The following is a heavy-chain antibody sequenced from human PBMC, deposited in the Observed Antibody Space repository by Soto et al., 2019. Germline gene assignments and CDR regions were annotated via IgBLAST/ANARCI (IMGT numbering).Heavy chain of an antibody. D-gene: IGHD4-17*01. V-gene: IGHV3-33*01. CDR2: IWYDGSNK. CDR3: ARDPRFTVTTGQYYYYGMDV. J-gene: IGHJ6*02. CDR1: GFTFSSYG. Sequence: QVQLVESGGGVVQPGRSLRLSCAASGFTFSSYGMHWVRQAPGKGLEWVAVIWYDGSNKYYADSVKGRFTISRDNSTNTLYLQMNSLRAEDTAVYYCARDPRFTVTTGQYYYYGMDVWGQGTTVTVSS.